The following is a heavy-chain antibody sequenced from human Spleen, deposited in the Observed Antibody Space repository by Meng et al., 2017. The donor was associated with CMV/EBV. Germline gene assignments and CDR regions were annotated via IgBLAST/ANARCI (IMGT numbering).Heavy chain of an antibody. D-gene: IGHD3-3*01. CDR1: GGSLSNSDYY. CDR2: INNSGST. CDR3: ARIGVSYDFLSGYSPFEY. Sequence: SETLSLTCTVSGGSLSNSDYYWGWNRQPPGKGLEWSGEINNSGSTNYNPSPKSRVTISVDTSKNQFPLKLSSVTATDTAVYYCARIGVSYDFLSGYSPFEYWGQGTLVTVSS. J-gene: IGHJ4*02. V-gene: IGHV4-39*06.